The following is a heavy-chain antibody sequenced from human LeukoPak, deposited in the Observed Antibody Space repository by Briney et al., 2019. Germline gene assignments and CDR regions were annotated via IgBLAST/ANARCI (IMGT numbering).Heavy chain of an antibody. CDR2: IIPIFGTA. V-gene: IGHV1-69*05. D-gene: IGHD6-6*01. CDR1: GGTFSSYA. J-gene: IGHJ4*02. Sequence: AASVKVSCKASGGTFSSYAISWVRQAPGQGLEWMGRIIPIFGTANYAQKFQGRVTITTDESTSTAYMELSSLRSEDTAVYYCAREQYSSSDLDYWGQGTLVTVSS. CDR3: AREQYSSSDLDY.